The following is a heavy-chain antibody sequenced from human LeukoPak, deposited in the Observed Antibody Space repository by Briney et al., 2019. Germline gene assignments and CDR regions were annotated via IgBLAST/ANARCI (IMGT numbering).Heavy chain of an antibody. CDR1: GFTFSSYW. Sequence: PGGSLRLSCAASGFTFSSYWMSWVRQAPGKGLEWVANIKQDGSEKYYVDSVKGRFTISRDNAKNSLYLQMNSLRAEDTAVYYCAGGSSGYYPEGYCDYWGQGTLVTVSS. V-gene: IGHV3-7*04. J-gene: IGHJ4*02. D-gene: IGHD3-22*01. CDR3: AGGSSGYYPEGYCDY. CDR2: IKQDGSEK.